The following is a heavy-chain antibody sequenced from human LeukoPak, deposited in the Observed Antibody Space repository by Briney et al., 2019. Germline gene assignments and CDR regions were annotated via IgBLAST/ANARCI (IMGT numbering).Heavy chain of an antibody. V-gene: IGHV3-48*03. J-gene: IGHJ6*02. CDR2: ISSSGSTI. D-gene: IGHD3-10*01. CDR3: ARLEGSGSPYYYYGMDV. CDR1: GFTFSSYE. Sequence: PGGSLRLSCAASGFTFSSYEMNWVRQAPGKGLEWVSYISSSGSTIYYADSVKGRFTISRDNAQNSLYLQMNSLRAEDTAVYYCARLEGSGSPYYYYGMDVWGQGTTVTVSS.